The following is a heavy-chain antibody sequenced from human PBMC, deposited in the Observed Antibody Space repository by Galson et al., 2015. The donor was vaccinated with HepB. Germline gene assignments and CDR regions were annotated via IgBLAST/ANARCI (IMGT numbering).Heavy chain of an antibody. J-gene: IGHJ6*03. D-gene: IGHD6-13*01. Sequence: SLRLSCAASGFTFSSYAMSWVRQAPGKGLEWVSAISGSGGSTYYADSVKGRFTISRDNSKNTLYLQMNSLRAEDTAVYYCAKGIAAGTTTIYYYYMDVWGKGTTVTVSS. CDR1: GFTFSSYA. CDR2: ISGSGGST. V-gene: IGHV3-23*01. CDR3: AKGIAAGTTTIYYYYMDV.